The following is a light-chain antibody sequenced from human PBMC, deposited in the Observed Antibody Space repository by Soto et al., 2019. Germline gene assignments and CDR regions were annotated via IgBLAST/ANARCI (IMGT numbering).Light chain of an antibody. Sequence: VRTQSPANLSVSQGERSPLSCTASQSVSSSYLAWYQKKPGQAPRLRIYGASTRATGIPARCSGRGSGTEFTPTISSLQSEDFAVYYCQQYNNWPRTFGQGTKVEIK. J-gene: IGKJ1*01. CDR1: QSVSSSY. CDR3: QQYNNWPRT. CDR2: GAS. V-gene: IGKV3-15*01.